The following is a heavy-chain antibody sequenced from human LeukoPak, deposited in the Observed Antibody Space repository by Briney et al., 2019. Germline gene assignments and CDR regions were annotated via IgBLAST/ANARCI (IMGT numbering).Heavy chain of an antibody. CDR2: IYTSGST. Sequence: SQTLSLTCTVSGGSISSGSYYWSWIRQPAGKRLEWIGRIYTSGSTNYNPSLKSRVTISVDTSKNQFSLKLSSVTAADTAVYYCARGNLGIAAAGTLRFDPWGQGTLVTVSS. J-gene: IGHJ5*02. CDR1: GGSISSGSYY. V-gene: IGHV4-61*02. CDR3: ARGNLGIAAAGTLRFDP. D-gene: IGHD6-13*01.